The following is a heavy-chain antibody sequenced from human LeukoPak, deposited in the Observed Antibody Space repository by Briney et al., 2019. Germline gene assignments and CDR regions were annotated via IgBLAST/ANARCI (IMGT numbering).Heavy chain of an antibody. CDR2: IYYSGST. V-gene: IGHV4-59*01. D-gene: IGHD1-26*01. J-gene: IGHJ4*02. Sequence: PSETLSLTCTVSGGSISSYYWSWIRQPPGKGLEWIGYIYYSGSTNYNPSLKSRVTISVDTSKNQFSLKLSSVTAADTAVYYCASSIVGANNFDYWGQGTLVTVSS. CDR3: ASSIVGANNFDY. CDR1: GGSISSYY.